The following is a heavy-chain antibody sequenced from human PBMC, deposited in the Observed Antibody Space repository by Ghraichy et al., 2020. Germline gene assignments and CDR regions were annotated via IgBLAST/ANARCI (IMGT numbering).Heavy chain of an antibody. Sequence: ASVKVSCKASGYIFTGYWLHWVRQAPGQGLEWMGWINPNSGDTNYAQNFRGRVTMTGDTSINTAFMELNSLRSDDTAVYYCARDSDLDYWGQGTLVTVSS. V-gene: IGHV1-2*02. CDR1: GYIFTGYW. CDR2: INPNSGDT. J-gene: IGHJ4*02. CDR3: ARDSDLDY.